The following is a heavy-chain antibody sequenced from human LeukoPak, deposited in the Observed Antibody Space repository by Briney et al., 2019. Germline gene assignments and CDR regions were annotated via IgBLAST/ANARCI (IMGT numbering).Heavy chain of an antibody. Sequence: GASVKVSCKASGYTFTSYYMHWVRQAPGQGLEWMGIINPSGGSTSYAQKFQGRVTMTEDTSTDTAYMELSSLRSEDTAVYYCATEVHMVRGVTTYYFDYWGQGTLVTVSS. CDR2: INPSGGST. D-gene: IGHD3-10*01. CDR1: GYTFTSYY. CDR3: ATEVHMVRGVTTYYFDY. V-gene: IGHV1-46*01. J-gene: IGHJ4*02.